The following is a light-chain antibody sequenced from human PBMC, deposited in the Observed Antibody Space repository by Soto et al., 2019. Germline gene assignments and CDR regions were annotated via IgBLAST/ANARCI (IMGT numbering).Light chain of an antibody. CDR2: GAS. J-gene: IGKJ2*01. Sequence: EIVLTQSPGTLSLSPGERATLNCRASQSVSNRFLAWYRHKPGQAPTLLIYGASRRATGIPARFSGSRSGTDFTLTISRLEPEDLALYYCQQYGSSPYTFGQLTKLKIK. CDR1: QSVSNRF. V-gene: IGKV3-20*01. CDR3: QQYGSSPYT.